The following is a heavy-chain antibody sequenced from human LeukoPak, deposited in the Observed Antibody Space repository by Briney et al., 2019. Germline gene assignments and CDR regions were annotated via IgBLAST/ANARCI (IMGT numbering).Heavy chain of an antibody. J-gene: IGHJ2*01. CDR3: ARFPPFITGKYWYFDL. D-gene: IGHD1-20*01. V-gene: IGHV1-69*04. CDR1: GGTFSSYA. Sequence: GSSVKVSCKASGGTFSSYAISWVRQAPGQGLEWMGRIIPILGIANYAQKFQGRVTITADKSTSTAYMELSSLRSEDTAVYYCARFPPFITGKYWYFDLWGRGTLVTVSS. CDR2: IIPILGIA.